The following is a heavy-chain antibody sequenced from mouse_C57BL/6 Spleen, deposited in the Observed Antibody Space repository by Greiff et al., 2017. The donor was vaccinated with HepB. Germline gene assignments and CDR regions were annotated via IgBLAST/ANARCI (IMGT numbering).Heavy chain of an antibody. CDR2: IYPSDSET. Sequence: QVQLQQPGAELVRPGSSVKLSCKASGYTFTSYWMDWVKQRPGQGLEWIGNIYPSDSETHYNQKFKDKATLTVDKSSSTAYMQLSSLTSEDSAVYYCARGDGGAWFAYWGQGTLVTVSA. V-gene: IGHV1-61*01. CDR1: GYTFTSYW. J-gene: IGHJ3*01. CDR3: ARGDGGAWFAY. D-gene: IGHD3-3*01.